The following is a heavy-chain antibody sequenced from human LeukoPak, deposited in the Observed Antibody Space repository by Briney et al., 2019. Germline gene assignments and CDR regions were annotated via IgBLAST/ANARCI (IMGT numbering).Heavy chain of an antibody. CDR2: IYTSGGT. J-gene: IGHJ5*02. V-gene: IGHV4-4*07. Sequence: SETLSLTCTVSGGSISSYYWSWIRLAAGKGLEWIGRIYTSGGTSYNPSLKSRVTMSVDTSKNQFSLNLSSVTPADTAVYYCARGIYSSGWYWLDPWGQGILVTVSS. CDR3: ARGIYSSGWYWLDP. D-gene: IGHD6-19*01. CDR1: GGSISSYY.